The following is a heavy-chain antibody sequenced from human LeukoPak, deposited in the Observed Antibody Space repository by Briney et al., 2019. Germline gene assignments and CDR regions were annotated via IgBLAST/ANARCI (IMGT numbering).Heavy chain of an antibody. CDR2: MYHSGST. D-gene: IGHD1-26*01. CDR1: GGSISSNNW. J-gene: IGHJ3*02. V-gene: IGHV4-4*02. CDR3: AREGARWEPSFSAFDI. Sequence: SETLSLTCAVFGGSISSNNWWSWVRQPPGKGLEWIGEMYHSGSTNYNPSLKSRVTMSVDKSKNQFSLKLTSVTAADTAVYYCAREGARWEPSFSAFDIWGQGTMVTVSS.